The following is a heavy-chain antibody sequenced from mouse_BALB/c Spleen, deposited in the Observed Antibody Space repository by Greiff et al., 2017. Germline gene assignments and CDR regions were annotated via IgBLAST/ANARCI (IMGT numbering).Heavy chain of an antibody. V-gene: IGHV5-6-3*01. Sequence: EVKLVESGGGLVQPGGSLKLSCAASGFTFSSYGMSWVRQTPDKRLELVATINSNGGSTYYPDSVKGRFTISRDNAKNTLYLQMSSLKSEDTAMYYCAREDDYDVAWFAYWGQGTLVTVSA. CDR1: GFTFSSYG. D-gene: IGHD2-4*01. CDR2: INSNGGST. J-gene: IGHJ3*01. CDR3: AREDDYDVAWFAY.